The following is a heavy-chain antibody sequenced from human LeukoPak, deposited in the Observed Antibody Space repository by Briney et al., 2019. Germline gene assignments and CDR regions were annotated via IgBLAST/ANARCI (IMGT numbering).Heavy chain of an antibody. Sequence: SETLSLTCTVSGGSISSSTYYWAWIRQPPGKGLEWIGSIYKTGSTNYSPSLKSRVTISADTSQNQFSLKLSSVTAADTAVYYCASRKLGNDYWGQGTLVTVSS. D-gene: IGHD7-27*01. J-gene: IGHJ4*02. CDR1: GGSISSSTYY. CDR3: ASRKLGNDY. CDR2: IYKTGST. V-gene: IGHV4-39*07.